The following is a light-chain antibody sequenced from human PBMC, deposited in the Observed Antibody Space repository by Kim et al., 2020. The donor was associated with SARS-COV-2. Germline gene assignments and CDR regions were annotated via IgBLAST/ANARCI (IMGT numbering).Light chain of an antibody. CDR3: QKYNSAPLT. J-gene: IGKJ4*01. Sequence: DIQMTHSPSSLSASVGDRVTITCRASQGISNHLAWYQQKPGKVPKLLIYAASTLQSGVPSRLSGSGSGTDFTLTISSLQPEDVATYYCQKYNSAPLTFGGGTKVDIK. V-gene: IGKV1-27*01. CDR1: QGISNH. CDR2: AAS.